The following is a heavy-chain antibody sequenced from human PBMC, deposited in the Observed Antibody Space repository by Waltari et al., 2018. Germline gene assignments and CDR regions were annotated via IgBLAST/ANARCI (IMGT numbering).Heavy chain of an antibody. CDR1: GYSVSRGYY. CDR3: ARATVGSTTTESFDI. Sequence: QVLLQESGPGLLKPSETLSLTCTVSGYSVSRGYYRAWIRQPPGKGLEWIASMCHTGDTYQNPSLKSRVTISIDPSQHFFSLKLDSVTAADTAVYFCARATVGSTTTESFDIWGQGTLVSVSS. J-gene: IGHJ3*02. V-gene: IGHV4-38-2*02. D-gene: IGHD1-26*01. CDR2: MCHTGDT.